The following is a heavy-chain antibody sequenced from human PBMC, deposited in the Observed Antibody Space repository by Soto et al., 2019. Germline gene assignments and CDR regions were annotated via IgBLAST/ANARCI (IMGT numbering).Heavy chain of an antibody. Sequence: QVQLVQSGAEVKKPGSSVKVSCKASGGTFSSYTISSVRQAPGQGLEWMGRIIRILGIANYVQKFQGRATITADKSTSTAYMELSSLRSEDTAVYYCARLDGDYPWGQGTLVTVSS. V-gene: IGHV1-69*02. D-gene: IGHD4-17*01. J-gene: IGHJ5*02. CDR1: GGTFSSYT. CDR2: IIRILGIA. CDR3: ARLDGDYP.